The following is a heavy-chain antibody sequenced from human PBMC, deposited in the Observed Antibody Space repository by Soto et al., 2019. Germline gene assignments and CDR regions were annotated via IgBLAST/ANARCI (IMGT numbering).Heavy chain of an antibody. CDR3: ARQAGLGDCWSGSPNYMDV. D-gene: IGHD3-3*01. CDR1: GGSISSYY. J-gene: IGHJ6*03. CDR2: IYYSGST. V-gene: IGHV4-59*08. Sequence: PSETLSLTCTVSGGSISSYYWSWIRQPPGKGLEWIGYIYYSGSTNYNPSLKSRVTISVDTSKNQFSLKLSSVTAADTAVYYCARQAGLGDCWSGSPNYMDVWGKGSTVTGS.